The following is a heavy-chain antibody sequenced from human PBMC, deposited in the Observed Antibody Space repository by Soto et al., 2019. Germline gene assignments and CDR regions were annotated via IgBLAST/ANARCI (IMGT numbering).Heavy chain of an antibody. V-gene: IGHV3-30*18. CDR2: ISYDGSHK. CDR3: AKDGAPRYCGRSSLPPAGAY. Sequence: QVQLVESGGGVVQPGRSLRLSCAGSGFTFSNYGLHWVRQAPGKGLEWVAVISYDGSHKYYADSVKGRFTISRDNSNNILYLQMDSLRAEDTAVYYCAKDGAPRYCGRSSLPPAGAYWGQGTLVTVSS. J-gene: IGHJ4*02. D-gene: IGHD2-15*01. CDR1: GFTFSNYG.